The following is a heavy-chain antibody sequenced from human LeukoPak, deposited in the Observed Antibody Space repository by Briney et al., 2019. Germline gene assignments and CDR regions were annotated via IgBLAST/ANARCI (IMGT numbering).Heavy chain of an antibody. CDR1: GGTFSSYA. D-gene: IGHD3-22*01. V-gene: IGHV1-69*01. Sequence: SVKVSCKASGGTFSSYAISWVRQAPGQGLEWMGGIIPILGTANYAQKFQGRVTITADESTSTAYMELSSLRSEDTAVYYCARDGPGEWLLLTWGQGTLVTVSS. CDR3: ARDGPGEWLLLT. J-gene: IGHJ5*02. CDR2: IIPILGTA.